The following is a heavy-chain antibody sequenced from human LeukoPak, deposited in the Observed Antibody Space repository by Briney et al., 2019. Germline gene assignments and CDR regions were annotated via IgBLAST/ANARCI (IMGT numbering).Heavy chain of an antibody. J-gene: IGHJ4*02. D-gene: IGHD5-12*01. CDR3: ARDPMGTSGYSGYDY. V-gene: IGHV3-7*01. CDR2: IKQDGSEK. Sequence: PGGSLRLSCAASGFTFSSYWMSWVRQAPGKGLEWVANIKQDGSEKYYVDSVKGRFTISRDNAKNPLYLQMNSLRAEDTAVYYCARDPMGTSGYSGYDYWGQGTLVTVSS. CDR1: GFTFSSYW.